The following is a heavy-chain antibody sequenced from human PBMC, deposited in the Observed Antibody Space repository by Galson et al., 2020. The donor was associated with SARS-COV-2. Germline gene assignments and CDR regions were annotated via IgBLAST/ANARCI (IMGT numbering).Heavy chain of an antibody. J-gene: IGHJ6*02. V-gene: IGHV3-21*01. CDR2: ISSSSSYI. CDR1: GFSFSSYS. D-gene: IGHD6-13*01. Sequence: NSGGSLRLSCAASGFSFSSYSMNWVRQAPGEGREWVSAISSSSSYIYYADSVKGRLTISRDNAKNSLYLQMNSLRAEDTAVYYCATVAAACTEFYYYYGMDVWGQGTTVTVSS. CDR3: ATVAAACTEFYYYYGMDV.